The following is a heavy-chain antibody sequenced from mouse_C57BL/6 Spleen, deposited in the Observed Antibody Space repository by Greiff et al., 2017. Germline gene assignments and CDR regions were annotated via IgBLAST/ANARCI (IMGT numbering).Heavy chain of an antibody. CDR3: ARRGYYSNGYFDV. CDR1: GYTFTDYY. V-gene: IGHV1-26*01. CDR2: INPNNGGT. Sequence: EVQLQQSGPELVKPGASVKISCKASGYTFTDYYMNWVKQSHGKSLEWIGDINPNNGGTSYNQKFKGKATLTVDKSSSTAYMELRSLTSDDSAVYYCARRGYYSNGYFDVWGTGTTVTVSS. J-gene: IGHJ1*03. D-gene: IGHD2-5*01.